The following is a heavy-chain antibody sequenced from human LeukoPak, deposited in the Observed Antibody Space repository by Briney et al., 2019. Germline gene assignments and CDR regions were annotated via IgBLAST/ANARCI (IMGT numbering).Heavy chain of an antibody. CDR2: ISAYNGNT. CDR3: ARYSSGKGTNWFDP. V-gene: IGHV1-18*01. J-gene: IGHJ5*02. Sequence: ASVKVSCKASGYTFTSYGISWVRQAPGQGLEWMGWISAYNGNTNYAQKLQGRVTMTTDTSTSTAYMELRSLRSDDTAVYYCARYSSGKGTNWFDPWGQGTLVTVSS. CDR1: GYTFTSYG. D-gene: IGHD6-19*01.